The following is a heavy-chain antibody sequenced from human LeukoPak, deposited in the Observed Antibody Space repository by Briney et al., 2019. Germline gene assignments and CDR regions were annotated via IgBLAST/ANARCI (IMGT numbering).Heavy chain of an antibody. V-gene: IGHV4-30-4*08. D-gene: IGHD6-6*01. Sequence: LRLSCAASGFTVSSNYMSWIRQPPGKGLEWIGYIYYSGSTYYNPSLKSRVTISVDTSKNQFSLKLSSVTAADTAVYYCARDSSSDAFDIWGQGTMVTVSS. J-gene: IGHJ3*02. CDR3: ARDSSSDAFDI. CDR1: GFTVSSNY. CDR2: IYYSGST.